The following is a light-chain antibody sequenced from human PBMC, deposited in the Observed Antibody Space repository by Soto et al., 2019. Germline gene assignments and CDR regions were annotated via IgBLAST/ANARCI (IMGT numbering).Light chain of an antibody. Sequence: QSALTQPASVSGSPGQSITISCTGTSSDVGSYNLVSWYQQHPGKAPKLMIYEGTQRPSRVSNRFSASKSGNTASLTISGFQDEDEAGYYCRAYAGSDTVVFGGGTQVTVL. CDR3: RAYAGSDTVV. CDR2: EGT. CDR1: SSDVGSYNL. V-gene: IGLV2-23*01. J-gene: IGLJ2*01.